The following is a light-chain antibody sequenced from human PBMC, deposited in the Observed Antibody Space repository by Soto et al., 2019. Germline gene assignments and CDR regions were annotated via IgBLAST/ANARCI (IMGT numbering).Light chain of an antibody. Sequence: EIVLTQSPGTLSLSPGDRATLSCRASQSVYGTYLAWYQQKPGQAPRLLMFAASSRATGIPERFSGSGSGTDFSLTISRLEPEDFAVYYCQQYGSSLMYTFGQGTKLEI. CDR3: QQYGSSLMYT. CDR2: AAS. J-gene: IGKJ2*01. CDR1: QSVYGTY. V-gene: IGKV3-20*01.